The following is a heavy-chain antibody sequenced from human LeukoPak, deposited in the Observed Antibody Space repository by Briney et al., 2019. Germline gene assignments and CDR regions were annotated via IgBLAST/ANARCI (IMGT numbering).Heavy chain of an antibody. J-gene: IGHJ4*02. CDR1: GGSISSGSYY. CDR2: IYTSGST. CDR3: ARGSGELYDY. D-gene: IGHD3-10*01. V-gene: IGHV4-61*02. Sequence: TSETLSLTCTVSGGSISSGSYYWSWIRQPAGKGLEWIGRIYTSGSTNYNPSLKSRVTISVDTSKNQFSLKLSSVTAADTAVYYCARGSGELYDYWGQGTLVTVSS.